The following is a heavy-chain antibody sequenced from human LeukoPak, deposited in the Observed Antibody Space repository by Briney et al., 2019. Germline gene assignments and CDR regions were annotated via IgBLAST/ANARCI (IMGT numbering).Heavy chain of an antibody. CDR2: IYHSGST. CDR1: GYSISSGYY. D-gene: IGHD5-24*01. CDR3: ARDRLQFRVSFDY. Sequence: SETLSLTCAVSGYSISSGYYWGWIRQPPGKGPEWIGGIYHSGSTYYNPSLKSRVTISVDTSKNQFSLKLSSVTAADTAVYYCARDRLQFRVSFDYWGQGTLVTVSS. J-gene: IGHJ4*02. V-gene: IGHV4-38-2*02.